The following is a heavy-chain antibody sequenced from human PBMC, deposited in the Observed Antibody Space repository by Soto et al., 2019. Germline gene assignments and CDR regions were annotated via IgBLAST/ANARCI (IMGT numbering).Heavy chain of an antibody. CDR1: GGSFSGYY. CDR3: ARGGPYSGYDLMSGKINWFDP. Sequence: PSETLSLTCAVYGGSFSGYYWSWIRQPPGKGLEWIGEINHSGSTNYNPSLKSRVTISVDTSKNQFPLKLSSVTAADTAVYYCARGGPYSGYDLMSGKINWFDPWGQGTLVTVSS. CDR2: INHSGST. V-gene: IGHV4-34*01. D-gene: IGHD5-12*01. J-gene: IGHJ5*02.